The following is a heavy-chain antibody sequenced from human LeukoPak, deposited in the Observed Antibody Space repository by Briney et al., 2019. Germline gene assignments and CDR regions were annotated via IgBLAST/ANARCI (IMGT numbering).Heavy chain of an antibody. D-gene: IGHD7-27*01. V-gene: IGHV1-69*04. J-gene: IGHJ6*02. CDR2: IIPIFGIA. Sequence: SVKVSCAASGGTFSSYAISWVRQAPGQGLEWMGRIIPIFGIANYAQKFQGGVTITADKSTSTAYMELSSLRSEDTAVYYCARDGLGNYGMDVWGQGTTVTVSS. CDR1: GGTFSSYA. CDR3: ARDGLGNYGMDV.